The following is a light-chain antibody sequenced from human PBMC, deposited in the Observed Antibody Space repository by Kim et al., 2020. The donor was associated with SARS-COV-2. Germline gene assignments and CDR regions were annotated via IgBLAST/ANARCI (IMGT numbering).Light chain of an antibody. CDR3: QSYDSSLSGYVV. Sequence: VTSSCTGSGSNIGAGYDVHWYQQLPGTAPKLLIYGNSNRPSGVPDRFSGSKSGTSASLAITGLQAEDEADYYCQSYDSSLSGYVVFGGGTQLTVL. J-gene: IGLJ2*01. V-gene: IGLV1-40*01. CDR2: GNS. CDR1: GSNIGAGYD.